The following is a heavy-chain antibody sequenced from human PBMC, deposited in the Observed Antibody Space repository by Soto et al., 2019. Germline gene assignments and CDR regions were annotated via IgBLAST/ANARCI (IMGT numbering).Heavy chain of an antibody. D-gene: IGHD5-12*01. CDR1: GGTFSSYA. V-gene: IGHV1-69*01. CDR3: ARGISGYDYYYYGMDV. J-gene: IGHJ6*02. Sequence: QLQLVQSGAEVKKPGSSVKVSCKASGGTFSSYAISWVRQAPGQGLEWMGGIIPIFGTANYAQQFQGRVTITADESTSTAYMELSSLRSEDTAVYYCARGISGYDYYYYGMDVWGQGTTVTVSS. CDR2: IIPIFGTA.